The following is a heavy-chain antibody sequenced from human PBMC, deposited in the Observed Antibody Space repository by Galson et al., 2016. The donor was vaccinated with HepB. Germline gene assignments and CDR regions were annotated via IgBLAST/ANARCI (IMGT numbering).Heavy chain of an antibody. CDR3: ARDYIMMTVTWGPDY. D-gene: IGHD4-17*01. Sequence: SLRLSCAASGFTFSRYGIHWVRQAQGKGLEWVAVISYDGSYKFYADSVRGRFTISRDNSEDTVYLQMNSLRAEDTAVYYCARDYIMMTVTWGPDYWGQGTPVSVSS. CDR2: ISYDGSYK. V-gene: IGHV3-30*03. J-gene: IGHJ4*02. CDR1: GFTFSRYG.